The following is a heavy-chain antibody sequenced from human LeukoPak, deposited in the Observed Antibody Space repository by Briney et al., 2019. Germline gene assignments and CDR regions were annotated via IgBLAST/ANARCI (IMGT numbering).Heavy chain of an antibody. CDR2: IYYSGST. D-gene: IGHD3-10*01. Sequence: PSETLPLTCTVSGGSISSGGYYWSWIRPHPGKGLEWLGYIYYSGSTYYNPSLKSRVTISVDTSKNHFSLGLSSVTAADTAVYYCARSRFPYSSGSYFDYWGQGTLVTVSS. J-gene: IGHJ4*02. CDR1: GGSISSGGYY. V-gene: IGHV4-31*03. CDR3: ARSRFPYSSGSYFDY.